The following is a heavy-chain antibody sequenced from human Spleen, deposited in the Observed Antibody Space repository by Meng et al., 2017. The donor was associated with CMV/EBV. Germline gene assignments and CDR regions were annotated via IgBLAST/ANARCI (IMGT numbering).Heavy chain of an antibody. CDR3: ARERDTNNGWYVGWFDP. CDR1: YSFTTYW. CDR2: IYPGDSDT. J-gene: IGHJ5*02. V-gene: IGHV5-51*01. Sequence: YSFTTYWIGWVRQMPGKGLEWMGIIYPGDSDTRYSPSFQGHVTISADKSINTAYLQWSSLKASDTAMYYCARERDTNNGWYVGWFDPWGQGTLVTVSS. D-gene: IGHD6-19*01.